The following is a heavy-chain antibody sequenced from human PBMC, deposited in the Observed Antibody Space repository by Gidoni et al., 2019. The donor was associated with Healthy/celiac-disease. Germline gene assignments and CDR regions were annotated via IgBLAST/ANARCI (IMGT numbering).Heavy chain of an antibody. D-gene: IGHD6-13*01. CDR1: GFPFDAYA. CDR3: AKATNKHIAAAGRGGYYFDY. J-gene: IGHJ4*02. Sequence: EVQLVESGGGLVQPGRSLRLSCAASGFPFDAYAMHWVRQATGKGLEWVSGISWNSGSIGYADYVKGRLTISRDNAKNSMYLQMNSLRAEETALYYCAKATNKHIAAAGRGGYYFDYWGQGTLVTVSS. CDR2: ISWNSGSI. V-gene: IGHV3-9*01.